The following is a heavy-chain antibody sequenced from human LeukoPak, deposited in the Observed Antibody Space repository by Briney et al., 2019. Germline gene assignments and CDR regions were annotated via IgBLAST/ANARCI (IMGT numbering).Heavy chain of an antibody. J-gene: IGHJ4*02. CDR2: ISAYNGNT. CDR3: ARDGRDYDSSGYYRY. Sequence: ASVKVSCKASGYTFTSYGISWVRLAPGQGLEWMGWISAYNGNTNYAQKLQGRVTMTTDTSTSTAYMELRSLRSDDTAVYYCARDGRDYDSSGYYRYWGQGTLVTVSS. D-gene: IGHD3-22*01. V-gene: IGHV1-18*01. CDR1: GYTFTSYG.